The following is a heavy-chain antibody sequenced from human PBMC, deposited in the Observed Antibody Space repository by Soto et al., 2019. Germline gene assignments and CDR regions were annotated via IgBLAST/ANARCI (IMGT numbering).Heavy chain of an antibody. J-gene: IGHJ5*02. D-gene: IGHD3-3*01. CDR3: AKDGSNYDFWSGYFRPKARYNWFDP. V-gene: IGHV3-30*18. Sequence: HPGGSLRLSCAASGFTFSSYGMHWVRQSPGKGLEWVAVISYDGSNKYYADSVKGRFTISRDNSKNTPYLQMNSLRAEDTAVYYCAKDGSNYDFWSGYFRPKARYNWFDPWGQGTLVTVSS. CDR2: ISYDGSNK. CDR1: GFTFSSYG.